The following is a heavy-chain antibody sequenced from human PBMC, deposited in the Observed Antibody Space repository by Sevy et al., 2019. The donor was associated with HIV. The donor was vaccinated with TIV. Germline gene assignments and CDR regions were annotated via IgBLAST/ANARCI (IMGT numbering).Heavy chain of an antibody. CDR3: ARDISSCGYPWGYYYYYGMDV. V-gene: IGHV3-30-3*01. D-gene: IGHD5-18*01. CDR2: ISYDGSNK. Sequence: GGSLRLSCAASGFTFSSYAMHWVRQAPGKGLEWVAVISYDGSNKYYADSVKGRFTISRDNSKNTLYLQMNSLRAEDTAVYYCARDISSCGYPWGYYYYYGMDVWGQGTTVTVSS. CDR1: GFTFSSYA. J-gene: IGHJ6*02.